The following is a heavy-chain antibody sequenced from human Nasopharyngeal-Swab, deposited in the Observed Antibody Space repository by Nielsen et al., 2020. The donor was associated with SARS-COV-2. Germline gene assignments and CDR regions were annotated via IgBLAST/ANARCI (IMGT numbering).Heavy chain of an antibody. CDR2: IYSDGNT. D-gene: IGHD3-10*01. CDR3: AKVTMFRGITPYYFDY. CDR1: GFNVRSNF. V-gene: IGHV3-53*01. J-gene: IGHJ4*02. Sequence: GGSLRLSCAVSGFNVRSNFWRWVRQAPGKGLQWVSVIYSDGNTYYADSVKGRFIISRDNSKNTVDLQMNSLTVEDTAVYFCAKVTMFRGITPYYFDYWGPGTLVTVSS.